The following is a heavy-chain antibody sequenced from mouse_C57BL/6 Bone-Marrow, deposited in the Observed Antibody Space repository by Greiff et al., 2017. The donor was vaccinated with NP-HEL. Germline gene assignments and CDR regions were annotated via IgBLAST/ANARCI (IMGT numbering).Heavy chain of an antibody. V-gene: IGHV1-82*01. CDR1: GYAFSSSW. D-gene: IGHD3-2*02. Sequence: QVQLQQPGAELVRPGSSVKLSCKASGYAFSSSWMNWVKQRPGKGLEWIGRIYPGDGDTNYNGKFKGKATLTADKSSSTAYMQLSSLTSEDSAVYFCARCGTAQATWFAYWGQGTLVTVSA. CDR2: IYPGDGDT. J-gene: IGHJ3*01. CDR3: ARCGTAQATWFAY.